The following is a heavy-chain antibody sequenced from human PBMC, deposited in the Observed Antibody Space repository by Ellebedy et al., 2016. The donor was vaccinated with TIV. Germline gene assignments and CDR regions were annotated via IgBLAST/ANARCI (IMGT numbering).Heavy chain of an antibody. J-gene: IGHJ4*02. V-gene: IGHV3-7*03. CDR3: VRDLHWSYFD. Sequence: GESLKISCAASGFTFSSSWMYWVRQAPGKGLEWVANIKEDGSEEYYVDSVKGRFTISRDNAKNSLYLQMNSLRAEDTAVYYCVRDLHWSYFDWGQGTLVTVSS. D-gene: IGHD1-26*01. CDR1: GFTFSSSW. CDR2: IKEDGSEE.